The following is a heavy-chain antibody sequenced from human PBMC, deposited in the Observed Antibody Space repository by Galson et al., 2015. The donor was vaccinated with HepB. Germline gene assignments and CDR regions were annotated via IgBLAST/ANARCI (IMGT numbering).Heavy chain of an antibody. J-gene: IGHJ4*02. CDR1: GFTFDDYA. V-gene: IGHV3-9*01. D-gene: IGHD6-13*01. CDR3: AKDMDPQQLVHPHFDY. CDR2: ISWNSGSI. Sequence: SLRLSCAASGFTFDDYAMHWVRQAPGKGLEWVSGISWNSGSIGYADSVKGRFTISRDNAKNSLYLQMNSLRAEDTALYYCAKDMDPQQLVHPHFDYWGQGTLVTVSS.